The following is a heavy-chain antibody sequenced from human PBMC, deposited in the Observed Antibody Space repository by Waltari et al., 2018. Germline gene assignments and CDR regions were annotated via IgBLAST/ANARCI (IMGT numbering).Heavy chain of an antibody. Sequence: QLQLQESGPGLVKPSETLSLTCIVSGGSISSSSYYWGWIRQPPGKGLEWIGTIYYTGSTKNKSSLKSRVTISLDTSKNQFSRKRSSVPAADTAVYYWARLGGGRGAALPYYYMDVWGKGTTVTISS. CDR2: IYYTGST. D-gene: IGHD3-16*01. J-gene: IGHJ6*03. CDR1: GGSISSSSYY. CDR3: ARLGGGRGAALPYYYMDV. V-gene: IGHV4-39*07.